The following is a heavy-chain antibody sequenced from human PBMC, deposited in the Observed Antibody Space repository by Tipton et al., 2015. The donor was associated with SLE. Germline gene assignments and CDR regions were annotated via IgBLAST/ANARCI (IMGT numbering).Heavy chain of an antibody. CDR3: ARDPGAFDI. CDR1: GGSFNDYY. CDR2: INHSGST. Sequence: TLSLTCAVYGGSFNDYYWSWIRQPPGKGLDWIGEINHSGSTNYNPSLKSRVTISVDTSKNQFSLKLSSVTAADTAVYYCARDPGAFDIWGQGTMVTVSS. V-gene: IGHV4-34*01. J-gene: IGHJ3*02.